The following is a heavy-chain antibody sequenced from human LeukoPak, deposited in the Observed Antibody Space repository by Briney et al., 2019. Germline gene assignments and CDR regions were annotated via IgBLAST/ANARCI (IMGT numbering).Heavy chain of an antibody. D-gene: IGHD6-13*01. J-gene: IGHJ6*03. V-gene: IGHV4-61*02. Sequence: SQTLSLTCTVSGGSISSGSYYWSWIRQPAGKGLEWIGRIYTSGSTNYNPSLKSRVTISVDTSKNQFSLKLSSVTAADTAVYYCARLAPIAAAKDYYYYMDVWGKGTTVTVSS. CDR2: IYTSGST. CDR1: GGSISSGSYY. CDR3: ARLAPIAAAKDYYYYMDV.